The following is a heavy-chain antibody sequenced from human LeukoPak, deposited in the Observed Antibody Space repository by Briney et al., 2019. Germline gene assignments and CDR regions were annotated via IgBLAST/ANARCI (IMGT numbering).Heavy chain of an antibody. D-gene: IGHD1-26*01. CDR3: ARLSGSYPNWFDP. J-gene: IGHJ5*02. CDR2: IYSGGST. V-gene: IGHV3-66*01. Sequence: PGGSLRLSCAASEFSVGSNYMTWVRQAPGKGLEWVSLIYSGGSTYYADSVKGRFTISRDNSKNTLYLQMNSLRAEDTAVYYCARLSGSYPNWFDPWGQGTLVTVSS. CDR1: EFSVGSNY.